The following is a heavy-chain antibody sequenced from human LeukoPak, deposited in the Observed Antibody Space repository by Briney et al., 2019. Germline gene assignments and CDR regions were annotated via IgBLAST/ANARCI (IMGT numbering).Heavy chain of an antibody. Sequence: ASVKAFCKASGYTFTRYYIHWVRQAPGQGLEWMGWIDPNSGRTKYAQKFQGSVTMARDTSISKVYMELSSLRSDDTAVYYCARGFTGAKFDCWGQGAMVTVCS. D-gene: IGHD7-27*01. CDR1: GYTFTRYY. CDR2: IDPNSGRT. J-gene: IGHJ4*02. V-gene: IGHV1-2*02. CDR3: ARGFTGAKFDC.